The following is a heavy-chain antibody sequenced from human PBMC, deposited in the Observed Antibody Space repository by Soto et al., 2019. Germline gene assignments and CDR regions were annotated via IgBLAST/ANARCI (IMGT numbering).Heavy chain of an antibody. J-gene: IGHJ4*02. Sequence: EVQLLESGGDLVQPGGALRLSCAVSGFTFSSNPMSWVRQAPGKGLEWVSVINSGSGGSTYYADSVKGRFTISRDDSKNTLYLQMNGLRAEDTAIYYCANRSGAAAGTLVYWGQGTLVSVSS. CDR1: GFTFSSNP. D-gene: IGHD1-7*01. CDR3: ANRSGAAAGTLVY. V-gene: IGHV3-23*01. CDR2: INSGSGGST.